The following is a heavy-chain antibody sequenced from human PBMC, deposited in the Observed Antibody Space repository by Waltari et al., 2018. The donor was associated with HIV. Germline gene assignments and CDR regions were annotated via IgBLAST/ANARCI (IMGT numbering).Heavy chain of an antibody. CDR1: GFTFGDYT. CDR2: IRGKAYGGST. D-gene: IGHD3-22*01. J-gene: IGHJ4*02. Sequence: EVKLVESGGGFVKPGRSLRLSCTASGFTFGDYTMTWFRQAPGKGLEWVGFIRGKAYGGSTENAASVKGRFTSSRDDSKSIAYLHMNSLKTEDSAVYYCTRTTYYYDSSGYYYGDTFDYWGQGTLVTVSS. CDR3: TRTTYYYDSSGYYYGDTFDY. V-gene: IGHV3-49*05.